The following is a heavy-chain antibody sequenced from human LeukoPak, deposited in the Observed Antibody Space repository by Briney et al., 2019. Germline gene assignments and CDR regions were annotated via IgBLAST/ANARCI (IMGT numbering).Heavy chain of an antibody. CDR2: IYSGGST. V-gene: IGHV3-66*01. CDR3: ARGNWLRSPGGGRWT. J-gene: IGHJ5*02. Sequence: PGGSLRLSCAASGFTVSSNYMSWVRQAPGKGLDWVSVIYSGGSTYYADFVKGRFTISRDNSKNTLYLQMNSLRAEDTAVYYCARGNWLRSPGGGRWTWGQGTLVTVSS. D-gene: IGHD5-12*01. CDR1: GFTVSSNY.